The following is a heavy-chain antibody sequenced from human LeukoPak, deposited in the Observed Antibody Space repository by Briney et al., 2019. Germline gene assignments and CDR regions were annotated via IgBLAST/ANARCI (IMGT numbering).Heavy chain of an antibody. V-gene: IGHV3-11*04. D-gene: IGHD3-10*01. CDR2: ISSSGSTI. J-gene: IGHJ4*02. CDR3: ARRSRGTGSWYYFDY. Sequence: PGGSLRLSCVASDFSVSAFYMSWVRQAPGKGLEWVSYISSSGSTIYYADSVKGRFTISRDNAKNSLYLQMNSLRAEDTAVYYCARRSRGTGSWYYFDYWGQGTLVTVSS. CDR1: DFSVSAFY.